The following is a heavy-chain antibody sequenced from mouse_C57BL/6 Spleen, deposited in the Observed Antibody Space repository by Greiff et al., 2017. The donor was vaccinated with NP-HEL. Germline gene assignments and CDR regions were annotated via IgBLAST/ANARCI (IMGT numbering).Heavy chain of an antibody. J-gene: IGHJ2*01. CDR1: GYAFTNYL. CDR2: INPGSGGT. Sequence: KLQQSGAELVRPGTSVKVSCKASGYAFTNYLIEWVKQRPGQGLEWIGVINPGSGGTNYNEKFKGKATLTADKSSSTAYMQLSSLTSEDSAVYFCARGGYGSSFFDYWGQGTTLTVSS. V-gene: IGHV1-54*01. CDR3: ARGGYGSSFFDY. D-gene: IGHD1-1*01.